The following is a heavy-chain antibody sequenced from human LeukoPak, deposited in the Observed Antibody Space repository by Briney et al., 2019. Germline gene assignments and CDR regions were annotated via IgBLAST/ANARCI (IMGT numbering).Heavy chain of an antibody. CDR2: IYTSGST. CDR1: GGSISSGSYY. CDR3: ERGPSITMIVVVNGAFDI. V-gene: IGHV4-61*02. D-gene: IGHD3-22*01. J-gene: IGHJ3*02. Sequence: SETLSLTCTVYGGSISSGSYYWSLIRPPAGKGLECIGRIYTSGSTNYNPSLKSRVTISVDTSKNQFSLKLSSVTAADTAVYYCERGPSITMIVVVNGAFDIWGQGTMVTVSS.